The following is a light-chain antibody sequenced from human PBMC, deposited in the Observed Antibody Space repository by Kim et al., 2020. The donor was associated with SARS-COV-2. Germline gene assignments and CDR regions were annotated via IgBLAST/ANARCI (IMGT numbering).Light chain of an antibody. V-gene: IGLV2-14*01. J-gene: IGLJ2*01. Sequence: QSALTQPAPVSGSPGQSITISCTGTSSDVGGYNYVSWYQQHPGKAPKLMIYDVSKRPSGVSNRFSGSKSGNTASLTISGLQAEDEADYYCSSYTSSSTVVFGGGTKLTVL. CDR2: DVS. CDR3: SSYTSSSTVV. CDR1: SSDVGGYNY.